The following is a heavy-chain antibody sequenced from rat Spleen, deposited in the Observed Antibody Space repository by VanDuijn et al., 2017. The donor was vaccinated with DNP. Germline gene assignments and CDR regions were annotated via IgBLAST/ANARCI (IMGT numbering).Heavy chain of an antibody. CDR1: GFTFNKYW. Sequence: EVQLVESGGDLVQPGRSLKLSCIASGFTFNKYWMTWIRQVPGKGLEWVASITTSGDNTYYPDSVKGRFTVSRDNAKNTLYLQMNSLGSEDTATYYCARWFNSGYYFDYWGQGVMVTVSS. CDR3: ARWFNSGYYFDY. D-gene: IGHD4-3*01. CDR2: ITTSGDNT. J-gene: IGHJ2*01. V-gene: IGHV5-31*01.